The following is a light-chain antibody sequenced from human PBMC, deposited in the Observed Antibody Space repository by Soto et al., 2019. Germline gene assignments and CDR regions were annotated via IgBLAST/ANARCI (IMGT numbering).Light chain of an antibody. CDR2: DAS. Sequence: EIVLTQSPATLSLSPGERATLSCRASQSVSSSYLAWYQQKPGQAPRLLFYDASTRATGIPARFSGSGSGTDFTLTITSLEPEDFAVYYCQQRSNWPRGFGLGTRVEI. J-gene: IGKJ1*01. CDR3: QQRSNWPRG. CDR1: QSVSSSY. V-gene: IGKV3D-20*02.